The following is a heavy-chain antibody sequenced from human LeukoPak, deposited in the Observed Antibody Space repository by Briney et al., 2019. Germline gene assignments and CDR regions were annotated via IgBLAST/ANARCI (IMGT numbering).Heavy chain of an antibody. V-gene: IGHV4-30-4*01. Sequence: SETLSLTCTVSGGSISSGDYYWSWIRQPPGKGLEWIGYIYYSGSTYYNPSLKSRVTISVDTSKNQFSLKVRSVTAADTAVYYCARDYHEDMVLEVWGQGTTVTVSS. CDR3: ARDYHEDMVLEV. D-gene: IGHD2-15*01. J-gene: IGHJ6*02. CDR1: GGSISSGDYY. CDR2: IYYSGST.